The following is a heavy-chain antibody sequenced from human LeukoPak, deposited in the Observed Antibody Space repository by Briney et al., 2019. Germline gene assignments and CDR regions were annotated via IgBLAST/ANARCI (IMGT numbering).Heavy chain of an antibody. J-gene: IGHJ4*02. D-gene: IGHD6-13*01. CDR1: GFTVSSNW. CDR3: ARANNSSWHN. CDR2: IKPDGSAE. Sequence: GSLRLSCATSGFTVSSNWMSWVRHAPGRGLEWVANIKPDGSAEYYTASVKGRFTVSRDNAKNSLYLQMNSLRVEDTAVYYCARANNSSWHNWGQGTLVTVSS. V-gene: IGHV3-7*01.